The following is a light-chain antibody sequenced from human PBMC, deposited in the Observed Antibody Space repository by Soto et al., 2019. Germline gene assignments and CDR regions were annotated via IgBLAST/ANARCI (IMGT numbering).Light chain of an antibody. CDR2: KDS. J-gene: IGLJ2*01. V-gene: IGLV3-27*01. Sequence: SYELTQPSSVSVSPGQTARITCSGDVLAKKYARWFQQKPGQAPVLMIYKDSERPSGIPERFSGSSSGTTVTLTISGAQVEDEADYYCYSAADNNLVFRGGTKLTVL. CDR1: VLAKKY. CDR3: YSAADNNLV.